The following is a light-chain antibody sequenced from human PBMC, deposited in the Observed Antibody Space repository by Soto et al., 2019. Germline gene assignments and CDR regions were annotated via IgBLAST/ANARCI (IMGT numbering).Light chain of an antibody. Sequence: QSVLTQPPSVSGAPGQRVTISCTGSSSNIGAGYDVHWYQQLPGTAPILLIYGNSIRPSGVPDRFSGSKSGTSASLSITGLQAEDEADYYCQSYDSSLSGSVFGGGTKLTVL. CDR2: GNS. CDR3: QSYDSSLSGSV. J-gene: IGLJ3*02. V-gene: IGLV1-40*01. CDR1: SSNIGAGYD.